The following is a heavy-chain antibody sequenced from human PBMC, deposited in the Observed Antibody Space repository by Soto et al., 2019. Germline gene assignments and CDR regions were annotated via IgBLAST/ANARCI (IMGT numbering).Heavy chain of an antibody. CDR3: ARAAGWYVRWELRNGMDV. J-gene: IGHJ6*02. CDR1: GYTFTDYY. CDR2: INPNSGGT. V-gene: IGHV1-2*02. Sequence: ASVKVSCKASGYTFTDYYMLWVRQAPGQGLEWMGWINPNSGGTNYAQKFQGRVTMTRDTSISTAYMELSRLRSDDTAVYYCARAAGWYVRWELRNGMDVWGQGTTVTVSS. D-gene: IGHD1-26*01.